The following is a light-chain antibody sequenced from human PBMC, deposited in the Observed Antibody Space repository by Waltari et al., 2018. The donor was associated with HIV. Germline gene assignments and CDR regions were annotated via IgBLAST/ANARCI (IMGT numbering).Light chain of an antibody. CDR1: VVASGPEIY. Sequence: QSALAPPASVSGSPGHSIPISCAAAVVASGPEIYVSWYQQHPGRAPPLIIYMLSRRRSGVSDRFSGASSGMSATLTISGLQSDDEAHYYCSSYSTITSLFVFGTGTRVTVL. J-gene: IGLJ1*01. CDR3: SSYSTITSLFV. CDR2: MLS. V-gene: IGLV2-14*01.